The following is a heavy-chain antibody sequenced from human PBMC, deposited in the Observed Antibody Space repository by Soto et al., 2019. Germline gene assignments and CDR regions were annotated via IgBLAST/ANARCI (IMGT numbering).Heavy chain of an antibody. CDR3: ARLDDSSGYLMFY. CDR2: IYYSGSS. CDR1: GGSISSYY. V-gene: IGHV4-59*01. J-gene: IGHJ4*02. D-gene: IGHD3-22*01. Sequence: SETLSLTCTVSGGSISSYYWSWIRQPPGKGLEWIWYIYYSGSSNYNPSLKSRVTISVDTSKTQFSLKLSSVTAADTAVYYCARLDDSSGYLMFYWGQGTLVTSPQ.